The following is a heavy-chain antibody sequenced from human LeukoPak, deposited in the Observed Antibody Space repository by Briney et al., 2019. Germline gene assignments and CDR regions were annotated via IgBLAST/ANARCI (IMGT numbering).Heavy chain of an antibody. CDR1: GFTFSSFW. CDR2: IRQDGSAT. J-gene: IGHJ3*02. Sequence: GGSLRLSCSASGFTFSSFWMSWLRQPPGKGLEWVANIRQDGSATYYVDSVKGRFTISRDNAESSLSLQMNSLRAEDTAIYYCARGNNPDIWGHGTMVTVSS. CDR3: ARGNNPDI. V-gene: IGHV3-7*01. D-gene: IGHD1-14*01.